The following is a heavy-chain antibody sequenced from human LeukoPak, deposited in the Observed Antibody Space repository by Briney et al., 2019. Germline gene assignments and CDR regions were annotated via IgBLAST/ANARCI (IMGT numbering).Heavy chain of an antibody. CDR2: IYTTGRT. CDR3: AKILGSGVWYGFDI. V-gene: IGHV4-4*09. D-gene: IGHD7-27*01. Sequence: ASETLSLTCSVSGGSVNSYYWSWIRQPLGKGLEWIGYIYTTGRTNYNPSLKSRVTISVDTSKNQFSLKLSSVTAADTAVYYCAKILGSGVWYGFDIWGQGTMVTVSS. J-gene: IGHJ3*02. CDR1: GGSVNSYY.